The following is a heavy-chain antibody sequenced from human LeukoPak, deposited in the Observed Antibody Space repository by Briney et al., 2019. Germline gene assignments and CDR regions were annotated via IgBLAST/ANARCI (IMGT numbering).Heavy chain of an antibody. V-gene: IGHV1-8*01. Sequence: ASVKVSCKASGYTFTSYDINWVRQATGQGLEWMGWMNPNSGNTGYAQKFQGRVTMTRNTSISTAYMELSSLRSEDTAVYYCAGGRYRQRNWFDPWGQGTLVTVSS. CDR1: GYTFTSYD. D-gene: IGHD1-26*01. CDR2: MNPNSGNT. CDR3: AGGRYRQRNWFDP. J-gene: IGHJ5*02.